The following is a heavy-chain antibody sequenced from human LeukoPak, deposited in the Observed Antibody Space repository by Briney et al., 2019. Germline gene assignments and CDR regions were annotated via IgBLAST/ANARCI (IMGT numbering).Heavy chain of an antibody. V-gene: IGHV4-59*01. J-gene: IGHJ4*02. CDR2: IYYSGST. CDR3: ARGGGLDY. CDR1: GGSISGYY. D-gene: IGHD3-16*01. Sequence: PSETLSLTCTVSGGSISGYYWSWIRQPPGKGLEWIGYIYYSGSTNYNPSLKSRVTISVDTSKNQFSLKLSSVTAADTAVYYCARGGGLDYWGQGTLVTVSS.